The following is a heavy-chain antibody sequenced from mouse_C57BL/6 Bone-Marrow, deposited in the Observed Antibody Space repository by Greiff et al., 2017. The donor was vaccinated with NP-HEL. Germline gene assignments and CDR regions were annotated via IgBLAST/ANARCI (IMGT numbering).Heavy chain of an antibody. D-gene: IGHD2-2*01. Sequence: EVKLVESGGGLVQPGGSLSLSCAASGFTFTDYYMSWVRQPPGKALEWLGFIRNKANGYTTEYSVSVKGRFTIYRDNSQSILYLQMIALRAEDSATYCCASYLGLRFWGQGTLVTVSA. CDR2: IRNKANGYTT. V-gene: IGHV7-3*01. J-gene: IGHJ3*01. CDR3: ASYLGLRF. CDR1: GFTFTDYY.